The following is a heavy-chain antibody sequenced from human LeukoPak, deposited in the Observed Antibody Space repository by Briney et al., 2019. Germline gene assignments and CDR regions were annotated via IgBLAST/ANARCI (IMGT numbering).Heavy chain of an antibody. J-gene: IGHJ4*02. CDR2: ISAYNGNT. CDR3: ARVPFLGYCSSTSCYSEGYYFDY. D-gene: IGHD2-2*02. Sequence: ASVKVSCKASGYTFTNYGISWVRQAPGQGLEWMGWISAYNGNTGYAQKFQGRVTMTRNTSINTAYMELSSLRSEDTAVHYCARVPFLGYCSSTSCYSEGYYFDYWGQGTLVTVSS. CDR1: GYTFTNYG. V-gene: IGHV1-8*02.